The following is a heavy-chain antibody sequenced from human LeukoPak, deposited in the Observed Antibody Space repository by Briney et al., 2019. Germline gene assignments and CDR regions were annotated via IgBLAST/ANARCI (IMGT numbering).Heavy chain of an antibody. J-gene: IGHJ4*02. CDR2: IYYSGST. CDR1: GGSISSYY. CDR3: ARDNGGSYCDC. D-gene: IGHD3-10*01. Sequence: PSETLSLTCTVSGGSISSYYWSWIRQPPGKGLEWIGYIYYSGSTNYNPSLKSRVTISVDTSKNQFSLKLSSVTAADTAVYYWARDNGGSYCDCWGQGTVVSVCS. V-gene: IGHV4-59*01.